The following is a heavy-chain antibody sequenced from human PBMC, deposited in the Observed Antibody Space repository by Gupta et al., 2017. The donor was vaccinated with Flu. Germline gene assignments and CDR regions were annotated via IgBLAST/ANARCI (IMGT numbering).Heavy chain of an antibody. D-gene: IGHD5-18*01. V-gene: IGHV3-23*01. CDR1: GFTFSGYD. J-gene: IGHJ4*02. CDR3: ARDPGGYSHAN. CDR2: VSSGGGI. Sequence: EVQLLESGGDLVQPGGSLRLSCAASGFTFSGYDMSWVRQAPGKGLEWVSAVSSGGGIYYADSVKGRFTISRDNSEDTLYLQMHSLRAEDTAVYFCARDPGGYSHANWGQGTLVTVSS.